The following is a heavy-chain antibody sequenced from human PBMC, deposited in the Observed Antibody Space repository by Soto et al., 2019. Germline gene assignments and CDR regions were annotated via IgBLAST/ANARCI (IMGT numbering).Heavy chain of an antibody. CDR1: GFTVSSNY. J-gene: IGHJ4*02. CDR3: ARHGYSCGGCYFDY. Sequence: EVQLVESGGGLVQPGGSLRLSCAASGFTVSSNYMSWVRQAPGKGLEWVSVIYSGGSAYYADSMKGRFTISRDNSKNTRYLQMSSLSAGDAAVYYLARHGYSCGGCYFDYWGQGTLVTVSS. D-gene: IGHD5-18*01. CDR2: IYSGGSA. V-gene: IGHV3-66*04.